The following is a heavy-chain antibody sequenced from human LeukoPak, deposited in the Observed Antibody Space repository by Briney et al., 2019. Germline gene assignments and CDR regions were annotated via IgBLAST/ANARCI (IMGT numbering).Heavy chain of an antibody. CDR3: AAIVGGYHFDY. V-gene: IGHV1-18*01. D-gene: IGHD1-26*01. CDR1: GYTFTSYG. Sequence: ASVKVSCKASGYTFTSYGISWVRQAPGQGLEWMGWISAYNGNTNYAQKFQERVTITRDMSTSTAYMELSSLRSEDTAVYYCAAIVGGYHFDYWGQGTLVTVSS. CDR2: ISAYNGNT. J-gene: IGHJ4*02.